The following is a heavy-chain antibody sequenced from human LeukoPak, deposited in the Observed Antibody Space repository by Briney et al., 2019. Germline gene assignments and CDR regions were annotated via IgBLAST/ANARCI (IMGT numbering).Heavy chain of an antibody. CDR2: IDHSGSA. D-gene: IGHD3-10*01. Sequence: PSETLCLTCTVYGGSFRGYSWTWIRQPPGKGLEWIGEIDHSGSAKYSSSLKSRLTMSVDPSTNQVSLKLKSVAAADAAVYYCARGLELWFEGTGHWFDAWGQGTRVIVSS. V-gene: IGHV4-34*01. J-gene: IGHJ5*02. CDR3: ARGLELWFEGTGHWFDA. CDR1: GGSFRGYS.